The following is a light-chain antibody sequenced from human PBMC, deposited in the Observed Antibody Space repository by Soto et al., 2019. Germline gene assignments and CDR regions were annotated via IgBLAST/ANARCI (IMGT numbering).Light chain of an antibody. CDR1: QSISSW. CDR3: QQYNSYSGT. J-gene: IGKJ1*01. V-gene: IGKV1-5*03. CDR2: KAS. Sequence: DSQMTRSRSTLSASLGDRATLTCRASQSISSWLAWYQQKPGKAPKLLIYKASSLESGVPSRFSGSGSGTEFTLTISSLQPDDFATYYCQQYNSYSGTFGQGTKVDI.